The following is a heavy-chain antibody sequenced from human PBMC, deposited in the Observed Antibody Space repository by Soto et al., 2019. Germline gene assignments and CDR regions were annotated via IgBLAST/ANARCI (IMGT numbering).Heavy chain of an antibody. CDR1: GYSFTSYG. V-gene: IGHV1-18*01. CDR3: ARDERYSCYGSGMDV. CDR2: ISAYNGNT. D-gene: IGHD5-12*01. Sequence: QVQLVQSGAEVRKPGASLKVSCKASGYSFTSYGITWGRQAPGQGLEWMGWISAYNGNTNYEQKRKGRVTMTTDTSTSTAYMELRSLRSDDTAVYYCARDERYSCYGSGMDVWGQGTTVTVSS. J-gene: IGHJ6*02.